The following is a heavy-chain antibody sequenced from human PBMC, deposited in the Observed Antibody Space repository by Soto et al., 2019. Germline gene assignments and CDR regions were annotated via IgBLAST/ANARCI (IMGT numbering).Heavy chain of an antibody. CDR2: INHSGST. J-gene: IGHJ6*02. Sequence: SETLSLTCAVYGGSFSGYYWSWIRQPPGKGLEWIGEINHSGSTNYNPSLKSRVTISVDTSKNQFSLKLSSVTAADTAVYYCARVQIAAAGYSMDVWGQGTTVTVSS. D-gene: IGHD6-13*01. CDR1: GGSFSGYY. CDR3: ARVQIAAAGYSMDV. V-gene: IGHV4-34*01.